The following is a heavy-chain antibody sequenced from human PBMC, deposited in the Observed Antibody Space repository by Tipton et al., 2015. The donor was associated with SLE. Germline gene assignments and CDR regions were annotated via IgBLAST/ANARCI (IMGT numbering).Heavy chain of an antibody. V-gene: IGHV4-30-2*01. CDR2: IYHSGST. CDR1: GGSISSGGYS. Sequence: LRLSCAVSGGSISSGGYSWSWIRQPPGKGLEWIGYIYHSGSTNYNPSLKSRVTISADTSKNQFSLQLNSVTPEDTAVYYCARDSLIWGQGTMITVSS. J-gene: IGHJ3*02. CDR3: ARDSLI.